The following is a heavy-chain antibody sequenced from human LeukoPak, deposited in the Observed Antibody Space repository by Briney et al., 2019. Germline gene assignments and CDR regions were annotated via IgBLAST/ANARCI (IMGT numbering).Heavy chain of an antibody. CDR2: IKSKTDGGTT. CDR3: TTLSGDRLRLIGY. Sequence: PGGSLRLSCAASGFTFSNAWMSWVRQAPGKGLEWVGRIKSKTDGGTTDYAAPVKGRFTISRDDSKNTLYLQMNSLKTEDTAVYYCTTLSGDRLRLIGYWGQGTLVTVSS. D-gene: IGHD3-3*01. CDR1: GFTFSNAW. J-gene: IGHJ4*02. V-gene: IGHV3-15*01.